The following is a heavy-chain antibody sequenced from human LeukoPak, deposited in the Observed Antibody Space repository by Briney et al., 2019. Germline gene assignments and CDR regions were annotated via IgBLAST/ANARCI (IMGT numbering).Heavy chain of an antibody. CDR2: IYRSGST. CDR1: GGSISSCYW. J-gene: IGHJ6*02. Sequence: SGTLSLTCAVSGGSISSCYWWWLVRQPPGEGVGWVGVIYRSGSTNYTPSLKSRVTISVEKSKNQCSLKLSSVTAADTAVYYCATGGSGSYQDNYYYYYGMDGWGQGTTVTVSS. CDR3: ATGGSGSYQDNYYYYYGMDG. V-gene: IGHV4-4*02. D-gene: IGHD1-26*01.